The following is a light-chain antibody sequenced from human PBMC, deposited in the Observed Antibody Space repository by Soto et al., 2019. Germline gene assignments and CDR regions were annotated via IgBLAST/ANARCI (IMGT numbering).Light chain of an antibody. J-gene: IGLJ3*02. V-gene: IGLV2-14*01. CDR2: DVT. CDR3: SSSNSSHTLWV. CDR1: SXDVDNYDY. Sequence: QSVLTQPASISGSPGQSITISCTGISXDVDNYDYVSWYQHHPGKAPKLMIYDVTHRPSGVSNRFSGSKSGNTASLTISGLQAEDEADYYCSSSNSSHTLWVFGGGTKVTVL.